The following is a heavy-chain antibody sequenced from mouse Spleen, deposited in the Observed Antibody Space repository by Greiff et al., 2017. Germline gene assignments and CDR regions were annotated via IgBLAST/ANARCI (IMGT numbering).Heavy chain of an antibody. V-gene: IGHV1-53*01. CDR1: GYTFTSYW. Sequence: QVHVKQPGTELVKPGASVKLSCKASGYTFTSYWMHWVKQRPGQGLEWIGNINPSNGGTNYNEKFKSKATLTVDKSSSTAYMQLSSLTSEDSAVYYCAREVYGNPYYFDYWGQGTTLTVSS. J-gene: IGHJ2*01. CDR2: INPSNGGT. D-gene: IGHD2-1*01. CDR3: AREVYGNPYYFDY.